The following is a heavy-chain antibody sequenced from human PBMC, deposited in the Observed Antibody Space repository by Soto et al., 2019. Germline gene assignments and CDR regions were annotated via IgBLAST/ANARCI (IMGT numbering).Heavy chain of an antibody. Sequence: GGSLRLSCAASGFPFDDYAMHWVRQAPGKGLEWVSSINWKSGIIVYADSVKGRFTISRDNAKNSLYLQMNSLRAEDTALYYCAKDNGGLTFGGVSSFGYWGQGTLVTVSS. D-gene: IGHD3-16*01. V-gene: IGHV3-9*01. J-gene: IGHJ4*02. CDR1: GFPFDDYA. CDR2: INWKSGII. CDR3: AKDNGGLTFGGVSSFGY.